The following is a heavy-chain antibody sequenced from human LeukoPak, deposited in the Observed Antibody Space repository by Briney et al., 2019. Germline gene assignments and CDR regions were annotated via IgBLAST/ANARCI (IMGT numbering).Heavy chain of an antibody. J-gene: IGHJ3*01. CDR1: GGSISSGGYY. V-gene: IGHV4-31*03. CDR2: IYYSGST. Sequence: SETLSLTCTVSGGSISSGGYYWSWIRQHPGKGLEWIGYIYYSGSTYYNPSLKSRVSISLDTSQNQCSLKITSVTAADTAVYYCARDEDAFDFWGQGTMVTVSS. CDR3: ARDEDAFDF.